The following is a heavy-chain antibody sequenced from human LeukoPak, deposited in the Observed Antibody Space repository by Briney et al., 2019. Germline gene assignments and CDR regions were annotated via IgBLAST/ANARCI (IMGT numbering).Heavy chain of an antibody. CDR2: LYSGGNT. CDR1: GFTVSSNY. J-gene: IGHJ5*02. Sequence: PGGSLRLSCAASGFTVSSNYMTWVRQAPGKGLEWVSVLYSGGNTYYADSVKGRFTISRLNSKNTLYLQMNNLRTEDTAIYYCARAQNIPPPAWFDPWGRGTLVTVSS. CDR3: ARAQNIPPPAWFDP. V-gene: IGHV3-53*04. D-gene: IGHD2/OR15-2a*01.